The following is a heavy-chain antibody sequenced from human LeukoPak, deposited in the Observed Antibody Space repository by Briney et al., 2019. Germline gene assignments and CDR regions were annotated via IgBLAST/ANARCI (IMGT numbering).Heavy chain of an antibody. CDR3: ARDFPGIGRGTFDF. CDR1: GFIFNTFW. D-gene: IGHD3-10*01. CDR2: INQDGSDM. Sequence: GGSLRLSCAASGFIFNTFWMNWVRLTPGKGLEWVAKINQDGSDMYYVDSVKGRFFVSRDNARNLVYLQMNSLRVDDTAVYFCARDFPGIGRGTFDFWGQGTIIIVSS. J-gene: IGHJ3*01. V-gene: IGHV3-7*03.